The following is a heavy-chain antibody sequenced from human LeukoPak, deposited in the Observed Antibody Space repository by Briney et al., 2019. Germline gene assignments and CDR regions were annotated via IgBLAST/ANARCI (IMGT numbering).Heavy chain of an antibody. J-gene: IGHJ3*02. D-gene: IGHD4-11*01. Sequence: GGSLRLSCAASGFTFNIYTMQWVRQAPGKGLEWVALISYDGVNKYHTDSVRGRFTIPRDNSKHTLYLQMNSLRPEDTAVYYCARTAHFYSNGFDIWGQGTLVTVSS. CDR2: ISYDGVNK. CDR3: ARTAHFYSNGFDI. CDR1: GFTFNIYT. V-gene: IGHV3-30*10.